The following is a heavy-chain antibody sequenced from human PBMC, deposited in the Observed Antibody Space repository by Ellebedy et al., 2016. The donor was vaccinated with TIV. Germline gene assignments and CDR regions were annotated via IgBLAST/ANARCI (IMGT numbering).Heavy chain of an antibody. V-gene: IGHV3-23*01. Sequence: GGSLRLSXAASGFTFDSYAMNWVRQAPGPGLEWVSGITGGGSNTYYADSVRGRFTISRDNSRNSLFLQMNSLRVEDTAVYYCAKTRYGSGWYYFAYWGQGALVTVSS. J-gene: IGHJ4*02. CDR1: GFTFDSYA. D-gene: IGHD6-19*01. CDR2: ITGGGSNT. CDR3: AKTRYGSGWYYFAY.